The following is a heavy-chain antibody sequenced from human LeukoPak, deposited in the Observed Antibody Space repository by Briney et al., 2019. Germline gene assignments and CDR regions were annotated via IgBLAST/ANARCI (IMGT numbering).Heavy chain of an antibody. D-gene: IGHD1-26*01. V-gene: IGHV3-7*05. CDR1: GFSLSGHW. J-gene: IGHJ4*02. Sequence: GGSLRLSCATSGFSLSGHWMNWVRQPPGKGLEWVANIKAGGGEKYYVDSVKGRFTISRDDAKRTVDLQMDNLRTEDTAVYYCAYRDNFEYWGQGTLVTVSS. CDR2: IKAGGGEK. CDR3: AYRDNFEY.